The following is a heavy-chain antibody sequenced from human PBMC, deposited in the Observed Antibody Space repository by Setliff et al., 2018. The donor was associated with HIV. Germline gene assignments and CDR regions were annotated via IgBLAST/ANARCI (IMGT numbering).Heavy chain of an antibody. J-gene: IGHJ6*03. Sequence: SETLSLTCTVSGDSISANYWNWIRQAPGKGLEWIGYIYYSGSTNYNPSLKSRVTISVDTSRNQFSLKLSSVTAADTAVYYCARSGSYYYYYYMDVWGKGTTVTVSS. D-gene: IGHD1-26*01. CDR2: IYYSGST. CDR3: ARSGSYYYYYYMDV. CDR1: GDSISANY. V-gene: IGHV4-59*08.